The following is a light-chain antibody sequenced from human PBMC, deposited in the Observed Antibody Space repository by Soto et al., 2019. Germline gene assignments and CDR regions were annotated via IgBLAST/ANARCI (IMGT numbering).Light chain of an antibody. CDR1: SGHSSYA. J-gene: IGLJ2*01. CDR2: FDSDGTH. CDR3: QTWDTGTVV. V-gene: IGLV4-69*01. Sequence: QSVLTQSPSASASLGASVKLTCTLSSGHSSYAIAWHQQQLEKGPRYLMKFDSDGTHTKGDGIPDRFSGSSSGAERYLTISSLQSEDEADYYCQTWDTGTVVFGGGTKLTVL.